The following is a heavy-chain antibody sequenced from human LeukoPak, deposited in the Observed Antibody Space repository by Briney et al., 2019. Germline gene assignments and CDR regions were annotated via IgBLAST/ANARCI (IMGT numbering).Heavy chain of an antibody. Sequence: PGRSLRLSCAASGFTFSSYSMNWVRQAPGKGLEWVSSISSSSSYIYYADSVKGRFTISRDNAKNSLYLQMNSLRAEDTAVYYCARGPQPYSSGWYSDYWGQGTLVTVSS. V-gene: IGHV3-21*01. CDR3: ARGPQPYSSGWYSDY. J-gene: IGHJ4*02. CDR1: GFTFSSYS. D-gene: IGHD6-19*01. CDR2: ISSSSSYI.